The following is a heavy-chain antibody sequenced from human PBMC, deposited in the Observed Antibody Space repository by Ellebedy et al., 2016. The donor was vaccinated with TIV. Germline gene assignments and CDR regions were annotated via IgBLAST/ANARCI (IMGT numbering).Heavy chain of an antibody. Sequence: GESLKISCAASGFTFSSYWMSWVRQAPGKGLEWVANIKQDGSEKYYVDSVKGRFTISRDNAKNSLYLQMNSLRAEDTAVYYCANLHGSGSYYPFNYYYYGMDVWGQGTTVTVSS. CDR3: ANLHGSGSYYPFNYYYYGMDV. D-gene: IGHD3-10*01. J-gene: IGHJ6*02. CDR2: IKQDGSEK. CDR1: GFTFSSYW. V-gene: IGHV3-7*01.